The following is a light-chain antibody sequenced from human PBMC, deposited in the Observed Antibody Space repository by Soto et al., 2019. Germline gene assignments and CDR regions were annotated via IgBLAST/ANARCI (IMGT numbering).Light chain of an antibody. CDR3: LQNNRYPWT. Sequence: DLPMTQSPSAMSASVGDRVTITCRASQDISDFLAWFQQKPGEVPKRLIYAASSLESGVPSRFSGSGSGTEFTLTISSLQPEDFATYYCLQNNRYPWTFGQGTKVEIK. V-gene: IGKV1-17*03. CDR2: AAS. CDR1: QDISDF. J-gene: IGKJ1*01.